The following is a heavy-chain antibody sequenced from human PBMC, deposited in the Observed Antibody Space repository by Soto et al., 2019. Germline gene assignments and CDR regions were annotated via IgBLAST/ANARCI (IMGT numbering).Heavy chain of an antibody. Sequence: GESLKISCQASGYTFTKYWVGWVRQMPGKGLEWMGIIYPDDSDTRYSPSFQGHVTISADKSISTAYLQWSSLKASDSATYYCARRDMLTGYVYFDYWGQGTQVSVSS. CDR1: GYTFTKYW. CDR3: ARRDMLTGYVYFDY. V-gene: IGHV5-51*01. CDR2: IYPDDSDT. D-gene: IGHD3-9*01. J-gene: IGHJ4*02.